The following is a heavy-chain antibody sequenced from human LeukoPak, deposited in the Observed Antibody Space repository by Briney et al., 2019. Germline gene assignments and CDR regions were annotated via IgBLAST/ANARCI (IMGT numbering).Heavy chain of an antibody. CDR3: ASVGYCSTTSCPFDP. D-gene: IGHD2-2*01. CDR1: GGSISNYY. J-gene: IGHJ5*02. CDR2: IYYTGST. V-gene: IGHV4-59*01. Sequence: SETLSLTCTVSGGSISNYYWNWIRQPPGKGLEWIGYIYYTGSTNYNPSLKSRATISVDTSKNQFSLKLSSVTAADTAVYFCASVGYCSTTSCPFDPWGQGTLVTVSS.